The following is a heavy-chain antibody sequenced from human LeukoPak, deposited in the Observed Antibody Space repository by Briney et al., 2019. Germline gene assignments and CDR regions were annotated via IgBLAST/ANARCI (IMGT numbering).Heavy chain of an antibody. Sequence: SGTLSLTCAVSGGSISSSNWWSWVRQPPGKGLEWIGEIYHSGSTNYNPSLKSRVTISVDTSKNQLSLKLSSVTAADTAVYYCASPAADQSGYWGQGTLVTVSS. CDR2: IYHSGST. D-gene: IGHD2-2*01. CDR3: ASPAADQSGY. CDR1: GGSISSSNW. J-gene: IGHJ4*02. V-gene: IGHV4-4*02.